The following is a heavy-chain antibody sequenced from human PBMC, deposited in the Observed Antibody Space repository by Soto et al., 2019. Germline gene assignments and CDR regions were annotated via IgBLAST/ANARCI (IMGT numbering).Heavy chain of an antibody. V-gene: IGHV4-31*03. D-gene: IGHD4-17*01. J-gene: IGHJ4*02. CDR2: IYYSGST. Sequence: QVQLQESGPGLVKPSQTLSLTCTVSGGSISSGGYYWSWIRQHPRKGLEWIGYIYYSGSTYYNPSLKSRVTISVDTSKNQSSLKLSSVTAADTAVYSCARSPEATVTAFDYWGQGTLVTVSS. CDR3: ARSPEATVTAFDY. CDR1: GGSISSGGYY.